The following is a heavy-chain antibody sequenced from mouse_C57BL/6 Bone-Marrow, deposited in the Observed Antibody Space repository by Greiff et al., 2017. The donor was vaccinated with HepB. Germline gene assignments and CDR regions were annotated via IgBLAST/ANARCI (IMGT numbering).Heavy chain of an antibody. CDR3: ARWSLGYYAMDY. Sequence: VQLQQSGPELVKPGASVKIPCKASGYTFTDYNMDWVKQSHGKSLEWIGDINPNNGGTIYNQKFKGKATLTVDKSSSTAYMELRSLTSEDTAVYYCARWSLGYYAMDYWGQGTSVTVSS. CDR2: INPNNGGT. J-gene: IGHJ4*01. CDR1: GYTFTDYN. V-gene: IGHV1-18*01.